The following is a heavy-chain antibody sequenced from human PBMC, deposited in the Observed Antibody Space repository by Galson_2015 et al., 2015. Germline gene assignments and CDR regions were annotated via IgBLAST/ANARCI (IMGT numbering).Heavy chain of an antibody. J-gene: IGHJ6*03. CDR2: IRSDGIST. Sequence: SLRLSCAASGFTFSTYWMHWVRHAPGKGLVWVSRIRSDGISTTYADSVKGRFTISRDNAKNTLYLQMNSLRDGDTGVYYCARDPDTYGYSYMGVWGKGTTVTVSS. D-gene: IGHD5-18*01. V-gene: IGHV3-74*03. CDR1: GFTFSTYW. CDR3: ARDPDTYGYSYMGV.